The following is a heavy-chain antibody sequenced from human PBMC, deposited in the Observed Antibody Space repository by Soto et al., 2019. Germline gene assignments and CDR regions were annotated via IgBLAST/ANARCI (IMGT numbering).Heavy chain of an antibody. J-gene: IGHJ6*02. D-gene: IGHD4-17*01. V-gene: IGHV3-23*01. CDR3: ATSVTTSLYYYYGMDV. CDR1: GFTFSSFS. Sequence: EVQLLESGGGLEQPGGSLRLSCAASGFTFSSFSMTWVRQAPGKGLEWVSGISGSGGRTYDADSVKGRFTISRDNSKNTLYMDMNSLRAEDTAVYYCATSVTTSLYYYYGMDVWGQGTTVTVSS. CDR2: ISGSGGRT.